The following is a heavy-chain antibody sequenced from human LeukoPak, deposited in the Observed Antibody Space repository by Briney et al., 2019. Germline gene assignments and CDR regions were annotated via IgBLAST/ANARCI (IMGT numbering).Heavy chain of an antibody. D-gene: IGHD5-18*01. V-gene: IGHV4-39*07. Sequence: SETLSLTCTVSGGSISSSSYYWGWIRQPPGKGLEWIGSIYYSGSTYYNPSLKSRVTISVDTPKNQFSLKLSSVTAADTAVYYCARGGGGYSYGWAYYYYYYYMDVWGKGTTVTVSS. CDR3: ARGGGGYSYGWAYYYYYYYMDV. CDR1: GGSISSSSYY. CDR2: IYYSGST. J-gene: IGHJ6*03.